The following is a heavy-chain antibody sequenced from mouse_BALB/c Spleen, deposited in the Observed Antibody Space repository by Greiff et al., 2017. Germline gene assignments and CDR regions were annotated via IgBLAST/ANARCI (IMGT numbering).Heavy chain of an antibody. Sequence: EVKLVESEPGLVKPSQSLSLTCTVTGYSITSDYAWNWIRQFPGNKLEWMGYISYSGSTSYNPSLKSRISITRDTSKNQFFLQLNSVTTEDTATYYCARGITATDWFAYWGQGTLVTVSA. D-gene: IGHD1-2*01. CDR1: GYSITSDYA. J-gene: IGHJ3*01. CDR3: ARGITATDWFAY. CDR2: ISYSGST. V-gene: IGHV3-2*02.